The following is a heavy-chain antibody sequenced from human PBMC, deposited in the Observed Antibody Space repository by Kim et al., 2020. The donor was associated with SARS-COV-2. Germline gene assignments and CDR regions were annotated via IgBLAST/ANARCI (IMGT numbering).Heavy chain of an antibody. CDR3: ARVYSSSWYNYDAFDI. V-gene: IGHV1-69*13. CDR1: GGTFSSYA. J-gene: IGHJ3*02. CDR2: IIPIFGTA. D-gene: IGHD6-13*01. Sequence: SVKVSCKASGGTFSSYAISWVRQAPGQGLEWMGGIIPIFGTANYAQKFQGRVTITADESTSTAYMELSSLRSEDTAVYYCARVYSSSWYNYDAFDIWGQGTMVTVSS.